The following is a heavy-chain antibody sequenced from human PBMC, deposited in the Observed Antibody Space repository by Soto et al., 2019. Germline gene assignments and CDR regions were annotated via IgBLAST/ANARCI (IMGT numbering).Heavy chain of an antibody. CDR1: GYTFTSYW. CDR2: IYPGDSET. Sequence: EVQLVQSGTEVKKPGESLKISCKGSGYTFTSYWIGWVRQMPEKGLEWMGIIYPGDSETIYSPSFQGQVTISADKSITTAYLQWSSLKASDTAMYYRARRSHDFGDYGVDFDYWGQGTLVTVSS. D-gene: IGHD4-17*01. V-gene: IGHV5-51*03. CDR3: ARRSHDFGDYGVDFDY. J-gene: IGHJ4*02.